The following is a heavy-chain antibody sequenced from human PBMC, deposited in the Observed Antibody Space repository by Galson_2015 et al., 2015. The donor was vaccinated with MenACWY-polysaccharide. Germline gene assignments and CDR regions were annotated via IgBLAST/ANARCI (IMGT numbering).Heavy chain of an antibody. J-gene: IGHJ4*02. CDR1: GYTVTSYD. D-gene: IGHD1/OR15-1a*01. V-gene: IGHV1-8*01. Sequence: SVKVSCKASGYTVTSYDINWVRQAPGQGFEWMGWVNTKSGNTCYEQRNQNRVTMTWNTSIKTSYMEQRSLRSEDTAVYYCARENMLLVHSWGPGALVTASS. CDR3: ARENMLLVHS. CDR2: VNTKSGNT.